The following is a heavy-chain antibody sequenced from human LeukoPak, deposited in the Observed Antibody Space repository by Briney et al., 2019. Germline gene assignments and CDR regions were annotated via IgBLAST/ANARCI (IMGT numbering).Heavy chain of an antibody. V-gene: IGHV3-23*01. Sequence: PGGSLRLSCTGSGFTFGDYAMSWFRQAPGKGLEWVSAISGSGGSTYYADSVKGRFTISRDNAKNSLYLQMNSLRAEDTAVYYCAREEKIRPGDFRDAFDIWGQGTMVTVSS. CDR3: AREEKIRPGDFRDAFDI. CDR1: GFTFGDYA. CDR2: ISGSGGST. D-gene: IGHD3-3*01. J-gene: IGHJ3*02.